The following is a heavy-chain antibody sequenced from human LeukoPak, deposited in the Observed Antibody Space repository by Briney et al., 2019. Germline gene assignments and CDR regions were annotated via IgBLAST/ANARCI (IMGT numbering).Heavy chain of an antibody. CDR1: GFTFSNAW. Sequence: GGSLRLSCEASGFTFSNAWMSWVRQPPGKGLEWVGRINIKRDGGTSDYAAPVNGRFTISRDDSKNTVYLQMNSLKTDDTAVYYCNIYYYDHVWGPSHWGQGTLVTVSS. CDR2: INIKRDGGTS. V-gene: IGHV3-15*01. J-gene: IGHJ4*02. D-gene: IGHD3-16*01. CDR3: NIYYYDHVWGPSH.